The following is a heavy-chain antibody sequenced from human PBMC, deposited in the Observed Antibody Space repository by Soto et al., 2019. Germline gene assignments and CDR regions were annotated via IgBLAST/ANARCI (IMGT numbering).Heavy chain of an antibody. J-gene: IGHJ5*02. D-gene: IGHD6-13*01. CDR1: GFSLSTSGVG. CDR2: IYWDDDK. CDR3: AHRPVAASETGSKWFDP. V-gene: IGHV2-5*02. Sequence: QITLKESGPTLVKPTQTLTLTCNFSGFSLSTSGVGVGWIRQPPGKALEWLALIYWDDDKRYSPSLKSRLTNTQDTSKHQVVLTMTNMDPVDTATYYCAHRPVAASETGSKWFDPWGQGTRVTVSS.